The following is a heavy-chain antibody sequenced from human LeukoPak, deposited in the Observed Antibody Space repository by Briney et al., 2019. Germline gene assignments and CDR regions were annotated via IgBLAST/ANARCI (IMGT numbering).Heavy chain of an antibody. V-gene: IGHV3-30*03. Sequence: GGSLRLSCAASGFIVSSNYMSWVRQAPGKGLEWVAVISYDGSNKYYADSVKGRFTISRDNAKNSLYLQMNSLRAEDTALYYCARGPNGAFDIWGQGTMVTVSS. CDR2: ISYDGSNK. D-gene: IGHD4/OR15-4a*01. CDR1: GFIVSSNY. J-gene: IGHJ3*02. CDR3: ARGPNGAFDI.